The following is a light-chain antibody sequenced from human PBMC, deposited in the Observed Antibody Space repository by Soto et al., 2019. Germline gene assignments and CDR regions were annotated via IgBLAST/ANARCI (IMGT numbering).Light chain of an antibody. CDR2: DTS. Sequence: EIVLTQSPATLSLSPGERATLSCRASQSVDTFLAWYQQKPGRTPRLLIYDTSNRATGIPPRFSGTWSGTDFTLTISRLEPEDFAVYYCQVRTDWPPFMYSFGQGTKLEVK. V-gene: IGKV3-11*01. J-gene: IGKJ2*01. CDR3: QVRTDWPPFMYS. CDR1: QSVDTF.